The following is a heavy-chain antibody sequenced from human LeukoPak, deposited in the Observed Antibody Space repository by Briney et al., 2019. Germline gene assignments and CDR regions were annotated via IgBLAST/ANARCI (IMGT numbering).Heavy chain of an antibody. J-gene: IGHJ6*02. V-gene: IGHV3-23*01. CDR1: GFTFSSYA. CDR3: AKFGGGDCSGGSCYSHYYYGMDV. D-gene: IGHD2-15*01. CDR2: ISGSGGST. Sequence: GGSLRLSCAASGFTFSSYAMSWVRQAPGKGLEWLSDISGSGGSTYYADSVKGWFTISRDNSKNTLYLQMNSLRAEDTAVYYCAKFGGGDCSGGSCYSHYYYGMDVSGQGTTVTVSS.